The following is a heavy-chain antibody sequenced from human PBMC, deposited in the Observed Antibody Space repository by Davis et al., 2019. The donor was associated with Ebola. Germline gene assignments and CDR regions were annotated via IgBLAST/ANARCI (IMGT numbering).Heavy chain of an antibody. J-gene: IGHJ4*02. D-gene: IGHD1-26*01. CDR2: ISYDGSNK. CDR1: GFTFSSYG. Sequence: GGSLRLSCAASGFTFSSYGMHWVRQAPGKGLEWVAVISYDGSNKYYADSVKGRFTISRDNAKNSLSLQMNSLRAEDTAVYYCARDLIRGSYFEWGQGTLVTVSS. V-gene: IGHV3-30*03. CDR3: ARDLIRGSYFE.